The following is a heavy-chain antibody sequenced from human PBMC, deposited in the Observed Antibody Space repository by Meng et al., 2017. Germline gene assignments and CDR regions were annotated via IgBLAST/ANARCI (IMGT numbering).Heavy chain of an antibody. CDR2: IYSSGST. CDR1: GGSVSSYF. J-gene: IGHJ4*02. CDR3: ARGVGSLDY. D-gene: IGHD3-16*02. Sequence: ESLRLSCTVSGGSVSSYFWTWIRQPAGKGLEWIGRIYSSGSTNYNPSLKSRVTMSVDTSNNQFSLKLTSVTAADTAVYYCARGVGSLDYWGQGTLVTVSS. V-gene: IGHV4-4*07.